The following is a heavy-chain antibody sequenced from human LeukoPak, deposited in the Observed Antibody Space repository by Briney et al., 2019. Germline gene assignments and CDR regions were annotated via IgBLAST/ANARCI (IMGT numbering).Heavy chain of an antibody. Sequence: ASVKVSCKASVYTFTGYYMHWVRQAPGQGLEWMGWINPNIGGTNYAQKFQGRVTMTRDTSINTAYMELSRLRSDDTAVYYCARIDFDWSQSRNYYYYYMDVWGKGTTVTISS. CDR1: VYTFTGYY. CDR3: ARIDFDWSQSRNYYYYYMDV. V-gene: IGHV1-2*02. D-gene: IGHD3-9*01. CDR2: INPNIGGT. J-gene: IGHJ6*03.